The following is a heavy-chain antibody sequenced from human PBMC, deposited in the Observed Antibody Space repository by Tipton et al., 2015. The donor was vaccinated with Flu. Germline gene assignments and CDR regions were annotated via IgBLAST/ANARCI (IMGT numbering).Heavy chain of an antibody. J-gene: IGHJ4*02. CDR3: AREVFHPSWSGPYYFDF. Sequence: TLSLTCTVSGGSISDTDSYWAWIRQHPGKGLEWIGYINYSGNTDHNPSLKSRITMSVDGSKNQFSLRLTSVTAADTAVYFCAREVFHPSWSGPYYFDFWGQGTLVSVSS. CDR1: GGSISDTDSY. CDR2: INYSGNT. V-gene: IGHV4-31*03. D-gene: IGHD3-3*01.